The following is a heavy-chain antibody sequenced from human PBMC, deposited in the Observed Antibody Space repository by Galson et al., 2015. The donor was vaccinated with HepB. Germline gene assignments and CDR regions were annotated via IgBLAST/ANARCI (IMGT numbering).Heavy chain of an antibody. J-gene: IGHJ3*02. CDR1: GFTFSGYG. CDR2: IRGRGVST. Sequence: SLRLSCAPSGFTFSGYGMSWVRQAPGKGLEWVSRIRGRGVSTYYADSVRGRFTISRDTSKNTVYLQMNSLRAEDTAVYHCAKERYCGSTSCIAAFDIWGQGTMVTGSA. D-gene: IGHD2-2*01. CDR3: AKERYCGSTSCIAAFDI. V-gene: IGHV3-23*01.